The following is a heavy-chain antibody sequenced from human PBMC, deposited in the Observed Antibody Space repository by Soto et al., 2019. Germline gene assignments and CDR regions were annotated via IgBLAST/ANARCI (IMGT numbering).Heavy chain of an antibody. CDR2: ITANGGDT. D-gene: IGHD3-9*01. Sequence: GGSLKLSCSASGFTFSNYAMHWVRQAPGKGLEYVSAITANGGDTYYTHSVKGRFTISRDNSKNTLFLQMASLTTDDTAIYYCAARYFSVGCKAPFDYWGQGALVTVSS. CDR3: AARYFSVGCKAPFDY. V-gene: IGHV3-64D*06. J-gene: IGHJ4*02. CDR1: GFTFSNYA.